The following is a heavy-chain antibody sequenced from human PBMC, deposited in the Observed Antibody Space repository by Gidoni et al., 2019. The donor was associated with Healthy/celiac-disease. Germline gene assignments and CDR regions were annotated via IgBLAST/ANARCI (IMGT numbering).Heavy chain of an antibody. CDR1: GFTFSSYW. Sequence: EVQLVESGGGLVQPGGSLRLSCAASGFTFSSYWMSWVRQAPGKGLEWVANIKQDGSEKYYVDSVKGRFTISRDNAKNSLYLQMNSLRAEDTAVYYCARIVFNDILTGQTQPLDYWGQGTLVTVSS. D-gene: IGHD3-9*01. J-gene: IGHJ4*02. CDR3: ARIVFNDILTGQTQPLDY. CDR2: IKQDGSEK. V-gene: IGHV3-7*01.